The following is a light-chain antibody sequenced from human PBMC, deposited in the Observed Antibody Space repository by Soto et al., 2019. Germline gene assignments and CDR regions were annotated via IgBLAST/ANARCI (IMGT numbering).Light chain of an antibody. CDR1: NSNIGAGSG. Sequence: QSVLTQPPSVTGAPGQRVTISCTGNNSNIGAGSGVNWYQQFPDKAPKLLIYANTHRPSGVPDRFSGSTSATSASLDITGLQTQDESEYYCQSFDSSLTGLIFGGGTKLTVL. J-gene: IGLJ2*01. CDR3: QSFDSSLTGLI. V-gene: IGLV1-40*01. CDR2: ANT.